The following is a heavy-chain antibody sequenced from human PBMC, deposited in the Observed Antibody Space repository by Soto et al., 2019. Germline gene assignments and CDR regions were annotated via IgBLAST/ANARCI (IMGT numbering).Heavy chain of an antibody. CDR2: ISGSGGST. J-gene: IGHJ4*02. CDR3: AKPPRSCCSYYFYY. V-gene: IGHV3-23*01. D-gene: IGHD6-6*01. CDR1: GFTFSNYA. Sequence: EVQLLESGGGLVQPGGSLRLSCAASGFTFSNYAMSWVRQAPGKGLEWVSGISGSGGSTHYADSVKGRFTISRDNSKNTLYLQMNSLRAEDTAVYYCAKPPRSCCSYYFYYWGQGTLVTVSS.